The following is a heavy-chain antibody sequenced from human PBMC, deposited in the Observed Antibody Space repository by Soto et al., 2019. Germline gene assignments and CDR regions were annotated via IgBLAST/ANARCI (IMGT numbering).Heavy chain of an antibody. J-gene: IGHJ3*02. CDR2: ITSTATYI. V-gene: IGHV3-21*01. Sequence: GGSLRLSCAASGFTFITYIMNWVRQAPGKGLEWVSSITSTATYIYYADSVKGRFTISRDNSKNTLYLQMNSLRAEDTAVYYCAKDPPSGSSDAFDIWGQGTMVTVSS. D-gene: IGHD1-26*01. CDR3: AKDPPSGSSDAFDI. CDR1: GFTFITYI.